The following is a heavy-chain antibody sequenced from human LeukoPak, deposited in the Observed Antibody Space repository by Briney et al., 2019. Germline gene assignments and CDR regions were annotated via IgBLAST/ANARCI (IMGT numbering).Heavy chain of an antibody. J-gene: IGHJ5*02. Sequence: PSETLSLTCSLSGGSIRSYYWSRIRQPPGKGLEWIGYIYYSGSTNYNPSLKSRVTISVDTSKNQFSLKLSSVTAADTAVYYCARADGIVGATVWFDPWGQGTLVTVSS. CDR3: ARADGIVGATVWFDP. CDR2: IYYSGST. V-gene: IGHV4-59*01. D-gene: IGHD1-26*01. CDR1: GGSIRSYY.